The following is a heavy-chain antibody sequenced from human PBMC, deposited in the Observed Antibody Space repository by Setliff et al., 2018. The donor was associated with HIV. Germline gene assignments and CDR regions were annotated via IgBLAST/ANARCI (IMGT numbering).Heavy chain of an antibody. CDR1: GYSFTDYY. J-gene: IGHJ4*02. Sequence: ASVKVSCKASGYSFTDYYIHWVRQAPGQGLEWMGWINPKSDGTNYAQKFQGWITMTRDTSTSTAYMELRSLRSEDTALYYCAGSILTGYYTFGADYWGQGTLVTVSS. V-gene: IGHV1-2*04. D-gene: IGHD3-9*01. CDR2: INPKSDGT. CDR3: AGSILTGYYTFGADY.